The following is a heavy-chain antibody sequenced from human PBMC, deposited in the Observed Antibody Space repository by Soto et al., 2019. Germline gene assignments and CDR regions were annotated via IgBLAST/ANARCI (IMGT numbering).Heavy chain of an antibody. CDR3: ARGGALLWVATIYYFDY. V-gene: IGHV3-48*03. D-gene: IGHD1-1*01. CDR2: ISSSGSTI. Sequence: EVQLVESGGGLVQPGGSLILSCAASGFTFSSYEMNWVRQAPGKGLEWVSYISSSGSTIYYADSVKGRFTISRDNAKNSLYLQMNSLRAEDTAVYYCARGGALLWVATIYYFDYWGQGTLVTVSS. CDR1: GFTFSSYE. J-gene: IGHJ4*02.